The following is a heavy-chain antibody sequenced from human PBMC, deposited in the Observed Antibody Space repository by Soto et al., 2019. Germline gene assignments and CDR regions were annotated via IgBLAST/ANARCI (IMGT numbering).Heavy chain of an antibody. D-gene: IGHD3-10*01. CDR2: IYTSRAT. J-gene: IGHJ3*01. CDR1: DYSYSNFY. Sequence: SETLSLTCSVSDYSYSNFYWRGIRQTGGKGLAWIGRIYTSRATSYNTSLNSRVTMSVHTSQTQMPLNLTSVTAAETAVYYCARGGIQLSYAF. V-gene: IGHV4-4*07. CDR3: ARGGIQLSYAF.